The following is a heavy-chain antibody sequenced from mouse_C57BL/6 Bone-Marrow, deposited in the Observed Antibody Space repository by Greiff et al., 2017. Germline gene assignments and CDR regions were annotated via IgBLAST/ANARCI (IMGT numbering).Heavy chain of an antibody. CDR2: IDPSDSYT. Sequence: QVQLQQPGAELVKPGASVKLSCKASGYTFTSYWMKWVKQRPGQGLEWIGEIDPSDSYTNYNQKFKGKATLTVDTSSSTAYMQLSSLTSEDSAVYYCSIPYAMDYWGQGTSVTVSS. V-gene: IGHV1-50*01. CDR1: GYTFTSYW. CDR3: SIPYAMDY. D-gene: IGHD2-3*01. J-gene: IGHJ4*01.